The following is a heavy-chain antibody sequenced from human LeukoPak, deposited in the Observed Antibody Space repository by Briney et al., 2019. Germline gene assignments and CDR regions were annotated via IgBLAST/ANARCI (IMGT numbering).Heavy chain of an antibody. CDR3: AKSFSYSGYDHYYYYMDV. Sequence: GGSLRLSCAASGFTFSNSAMSWVRQAPGKGVEWVSVISGSGGSTYADSVKGRFTISRDNSKNTLYLQMNSLRAEDTAVYYCAKSFSYSGYDHYYYYMDVWGKGTTVTVSS. CDR2: ISGSGGST. J-gene: IGHJ6*03. CDR1: GFTFSNSA. V-gene: IGHV3-23*01. D-gene: IGHD5-12*01.